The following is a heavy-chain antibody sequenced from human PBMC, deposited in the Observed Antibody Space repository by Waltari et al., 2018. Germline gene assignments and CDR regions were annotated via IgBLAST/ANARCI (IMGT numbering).Heavy chain of an antibody. Sequence: EVQLVESGGGLVQPGGSLRLSCAASGFTFSNYWMHWVPQVPGKGLVWVSRISGDGRITHYADSVKGRFTISRDNAENTLYLQMNSLTVEDTAVYYCARNYRDYWGQGTLVTVSS. CDR2: ISGDGRIT. J-gene: IGHJ4*02. V-gene: IGHV3-74*01. CDR3: ARNYRDY. D-gene: IGHD3-16*02. CDR1: GFTFSNYW.